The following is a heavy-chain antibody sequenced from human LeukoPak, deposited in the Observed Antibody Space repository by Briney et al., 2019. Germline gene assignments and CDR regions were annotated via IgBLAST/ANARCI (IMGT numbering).Heavy chain of an antibody. D-gene: IGHD3-10*01. V-gene: IGHV4-34*01. Sequence: SETLSLTCAVYGGSFSGCYWSWIRQPPGKGLEWIGEINHSGSTNYNPSLKSRVTISVDTSKNQFSLKLSSVTAADTAVYYCARGTPRGITMVRGVVPFDYWGQGTLVTVSS. CDR3: ARGTPRGITMVRGVVPFDY. CDR2: INHSGST. J-gene: IGHJ4*02. CDR1: GGSFSGCY.